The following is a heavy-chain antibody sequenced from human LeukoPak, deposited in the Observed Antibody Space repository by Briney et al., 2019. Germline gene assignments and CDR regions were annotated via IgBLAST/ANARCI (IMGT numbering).Heavy chain of an antibody. CDR2: ISGSGGST. D-gene: IGHD1-26*01. CDR1: GFTFSSYA. V-gene: IGHV3-23*01. CDR3: AKAVGYAFDYYYYYMDV. Sequence: GGSLRLSCAASGFTFSSYAMSWVRQAPGKGLEWVSAISGSGGSTYYADSVKGRFTISRDNSKNTLYLQMNSLRAEDTAVYYCAKAVGYAFDYYYYYMDVRGKGTTVTVSS. J-gene: IGHJ6*03.